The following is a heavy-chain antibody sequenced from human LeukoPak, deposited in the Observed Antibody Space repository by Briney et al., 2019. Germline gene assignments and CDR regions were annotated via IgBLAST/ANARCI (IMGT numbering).Heavy chain of an antibody. CDR1: GFTFSSYG. Sequence: PGRSLGLSCAASGFTFSSYGMHWVRQAPGKGLEWVAVIWYDGSNKYYADSVKGRFTISRDNSKNTLYLQMNSLRAEDTAVYYCARDRSGSYYVVAFDIWGQGTMVTVSS. V-gene: IGHV3-33*01. CDR2: IWYDGSNK. CDR3: ARDRSGSYYVVAFDI. D-gene: IGHD1-26*01. J-gene: IGHJ3*02.